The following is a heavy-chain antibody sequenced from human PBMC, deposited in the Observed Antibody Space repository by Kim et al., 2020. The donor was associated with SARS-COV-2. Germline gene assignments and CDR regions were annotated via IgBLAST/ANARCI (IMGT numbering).Heavy chain of an antibody. V-gene: IGHV4-39*01. D-gene: IGHD3-10*01. Sequence: SETLSLTCTVSGGSISSSSYYWGWIRQPPGKGLEWIGSIYYSGSTYYNPSLKSRVTISVDTSKNQFSLKLSSVTAADTAVYYCARQGGMVRGVEGYYYYGMDVWGQGTTVTVSS. CDR2: IYYSGST. J-gene: IGHJ6*02. CDR3: ARQGGMVRGVEGYYYYGMDV. CDR1: GGSISSSSYY.